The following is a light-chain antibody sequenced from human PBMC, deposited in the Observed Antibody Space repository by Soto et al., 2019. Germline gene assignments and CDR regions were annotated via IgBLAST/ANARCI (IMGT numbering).Light chain of an antibody. CDR3: QQYSNSPRT. Sequence: NMLTQSPGTLSFSPGETATLFCRASQDVRSNYIAWYQHKPGQAPSLLIHGASTRATGIPDRFSGGGSGTDFSLTISRLEPEDSAIYYCQQYSNSPRTFGQGTKVEIK. CDR1: QDVRSNY. V-gene: IGKV3-20*01. J-gene: IGKJ1*01. CDR2: GAS.